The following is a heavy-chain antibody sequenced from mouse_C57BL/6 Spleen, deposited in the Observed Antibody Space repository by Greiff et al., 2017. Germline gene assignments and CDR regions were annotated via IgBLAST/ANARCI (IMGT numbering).Heavy chain of an antibody. J-gene: IGHJ4*01. V-gene: IGHV1-80*01. CDR3: ARYIYYGNYYYAMDY. D-gene: IGHD2-1*01. CDR2: IYPGDGDT. Sequence: QVQLQQSGAELVKPGASVKISCKASGYAFSSYWMNWVKQRPGKGLEWIGQIYPGDGDTNYNGKFKGKATLTADKSSSTAYMQLSSLTSEDSAVYFCARYIYYGNYYYAMDYWGQGISVTVSS. CDR1: GYAFSSYW.